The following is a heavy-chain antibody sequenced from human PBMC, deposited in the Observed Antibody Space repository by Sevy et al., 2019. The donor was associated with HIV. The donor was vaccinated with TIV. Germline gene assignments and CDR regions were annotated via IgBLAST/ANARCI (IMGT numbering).Heavy chain of an antibody. CDR3: ARVPRGQLWYSGSLGGYYYHMDV. CDR2: IYKTGSA. J-gene: IGHJ6*03. V-gene: IGHV4-61*01. CDR1: GGSVSSGTYY. Sequence: SETLSLSCSVSGGSVSSGTYYWSWIRQQPGKGLEWIGHIYKTGSANYKLSLQSRVTISVDTSTNQFSLRLRSVTAADTAVYYCARVPRGQLWYSGSLGGYYYHMDVWGKGTTVTVSS. D-gene: IGHD3-16*01.